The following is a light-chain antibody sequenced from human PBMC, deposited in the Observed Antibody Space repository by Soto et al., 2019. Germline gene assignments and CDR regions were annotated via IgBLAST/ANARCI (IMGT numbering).Light chain of an antibody. CDR1: QAVCSC. V-gene: IGKV3-11*01. CDR2: DAS. J-gene: IGKJ4*01. Sequence: EIVLTQSPAPQSLSPGERATLSCRAMQAVCSCLACYQHKSGQAPRLLSYDASNMATGIPASFSGSGSGTDFTLTVSNLESEDFAVYYCQQCSNWPLTFRGATKVEIK. CDR3: QQCSNWPLT.